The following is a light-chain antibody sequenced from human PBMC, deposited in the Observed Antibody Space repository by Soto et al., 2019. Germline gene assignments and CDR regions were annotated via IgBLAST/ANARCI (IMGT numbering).Light chain of an antibody. CDR1: QTIRRY. Sequence: IMMTQSPSSLSASVGDRVTMTCRASQTIRRYLNWYEQKPGKAPKLLIYETTSLQVGVPSRFSGSGSGTKFTLTISNLQPEDFATYYCQQSDSVPPTFGQGTRVEI. V-gene: IGKV1-39*01. CDR2: ETT. CDR3: QQSDSVPPT. J-gene: IGKJ1*01.